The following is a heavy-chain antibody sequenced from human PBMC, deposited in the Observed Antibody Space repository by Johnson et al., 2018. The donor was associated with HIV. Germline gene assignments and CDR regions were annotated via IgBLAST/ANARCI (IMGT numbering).Heavy chain of an antibody. D-gene: IGHD1-26*01. Sequence: VQLVESGGGLVQPGGSLRLSCAASGFTFSSYAMRWVRQAPGKGLDWVSAITCSGGSTYYADSVKGRFTISRDNSKNTLYLQMNSLRAEDTAVYDCAKGASGSSRGAFDIWGQGTMVTVSS. CDR1: GFTFSSYA. J-gene: IGHJ3*02. CDR2: ITCSGGST. CDR3: AKGASGSSRGAFDI. V-gene: IGHV3-23*04.